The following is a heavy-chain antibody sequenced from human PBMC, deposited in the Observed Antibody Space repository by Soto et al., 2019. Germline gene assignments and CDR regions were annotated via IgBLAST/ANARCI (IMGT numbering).Heavy chain of an antibody. Sequence: RASVKVSCKASGYTFTSYDINWVRQATGQGLEWMGWMNPNSGNTGYAQKFQGRVTMTRNTSISTAYMELSSLRSDDTAVYYCARDYYDSSGYSNWFDPWGQGTLVTVSS. D-gene: IGHD3-22*01. CDR1: GYTFTSYD. CDR2: MNPNSGNT. V-gene: IGHV1-8*01. CDR3: ARDYYDSSGYSNWFDP. J-gene: IGHJ5*02.